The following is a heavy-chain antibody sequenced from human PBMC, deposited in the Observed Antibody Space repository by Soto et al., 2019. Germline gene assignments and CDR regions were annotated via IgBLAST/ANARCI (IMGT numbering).Heavy chain of an antibody. J-gene: IGHJ4*02. Sequence: GGSLRLSCSASGFAFSSYAMHWVRQTPGKGLEYVSAISPQGGSTYYADSVKGRFTISRDDSKNTVYLQMSSLRPDDTAVYYCVNMMIARGAFDFWGQGSLVTVSS. V-gene: IGHV3-64D*06. CDR2: ISPQGGST. D-gene: IGHD2-21*01. CDR1: GFAFSSYA. CDR3: VNMMIARGAFDF.